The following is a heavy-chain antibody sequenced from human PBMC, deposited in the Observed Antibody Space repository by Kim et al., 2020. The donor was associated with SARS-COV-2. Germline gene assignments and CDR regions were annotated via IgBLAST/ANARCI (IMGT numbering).Heavy chain of an antibody. CDR2: ISGSGGNT. CDR1: GFTFSNYV. J-gene: IGHJ4*02. V-gene: IGHV3-23*01. CDR3: AKFHNFGSGSYQFDS. Sequence: GGSLRLSCTVSGFTFSNYVMSWVRQAPGKGLEWVSDISGSGGNTYYADSVKGRFTISRDNSKNTLYLQMISLRAEDTAVYYCAKFHNFGSGSYQFDSWGQGTLVTVSS. D-gene: IGHD3-10*01.